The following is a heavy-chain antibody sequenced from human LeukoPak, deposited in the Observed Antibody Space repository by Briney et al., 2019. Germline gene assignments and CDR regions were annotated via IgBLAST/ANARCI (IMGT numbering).Heavy chain of an antibody. CDR1: GYTFTSYY. D-gene: IGHD1-26*01. V-gene: IGHV1-46*01. CDR3: ARGSYSGSPPAPRGPIDY. CDR2: INPSGGST. Sequence: ASVKVSCKASGYTFTSYYMHWVRQAPGQGLEWMGIINPSGGSTSYAQKFQGRVTMTRDMSTSTVYMELSNLRSEDTAVYYCARGSYSGSPPAPRGPIDYWGQGTLVTVSS. J-gene: IGHJ4*02.